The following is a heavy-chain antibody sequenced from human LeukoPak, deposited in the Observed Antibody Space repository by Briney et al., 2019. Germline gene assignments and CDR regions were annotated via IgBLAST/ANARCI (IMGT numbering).Heavy chain of an antibody. Sequence: PGRSLRLSCAASGFTFSSYGMHWVHQAPGKGLEWVAIISYDGGNKYYADSVKGRFTISRDNSKNTLYLQMNSLRAEDTAVYYCARGLRYFDWSQNWFDPWGQGTLVTVSS. CDR1: GFTFSSYG. CDR2: ISYDGGNK. J-gene: IGHJ5*02. D-gene: IGHD3-9*01. CDR3: ARGLRYFDWSQNWFDP. V-gene: IGHV3-30*03.